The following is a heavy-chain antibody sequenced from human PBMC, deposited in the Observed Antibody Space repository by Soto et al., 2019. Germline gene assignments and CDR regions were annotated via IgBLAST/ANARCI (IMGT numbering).Heavy chain of an antibody. CDR3: ARVAMVRGVIRQWFDP. V-gene: IGHV1-69*13. J-gene: IGHJ5*02. D-gene: IGHD3-10*01. CDR2: IIPIFGTA. CDR1: GGTFSSYG. Sequence: SVKVSCKASGGTFSSYGISWVRQAPGQGLEWMGGIIPIFGTANYEQKLQGRVTITADESTITAYMELSSLRCEDTAVYYCARVAMVRGVIRQWFDPWG.